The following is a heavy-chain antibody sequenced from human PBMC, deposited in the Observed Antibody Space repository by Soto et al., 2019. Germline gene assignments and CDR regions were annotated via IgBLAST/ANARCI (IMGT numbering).Heavy chain of an antibody. CDR3: ARGDFDTTANFYAGWFDP. Sequence: EASVKVSCKASGYTFTSYGISWVRQAPGQGLEWLGWLNPKSGDTKYAQKFQGRVTMTNDTSISTAYMELSRLGSDDTAVYYCARGDFDTTANFYAGWFDPWGQGTLVTVSS. D-gene: IGHD2-21*02. CDR2: LNPKSGDT. V-gene: IGHV1-2*02. CDR1: GYTFTSYG. J-gene: IGHJ5*02.